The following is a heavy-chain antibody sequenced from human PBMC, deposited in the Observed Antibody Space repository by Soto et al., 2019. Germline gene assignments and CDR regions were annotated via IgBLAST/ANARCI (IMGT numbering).Heavy chain of an antibody. CDR1: GASISRYY. V-gene: IGHV4-59*01. CDR2: IHYSGIT. J-gene: IGHJ2*01. CDR3: ARGPPLSGTSYWYFDL. D-gene: IGHD1-1*01. Sequence: SETLSLTCTVSGASISRYYWSWIRQPPGKGLEWIAYIHYSGITNYNPSLKSRVTISVDTSKNQFSLKLSSVTAADTAVYYCARGPPLSGTSYWYFDLWGRGTLVTVSS.